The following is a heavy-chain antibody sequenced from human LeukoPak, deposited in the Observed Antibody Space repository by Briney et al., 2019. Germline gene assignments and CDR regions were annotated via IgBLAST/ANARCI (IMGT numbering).Heavy chain of an antibody. CDR1: GFTFTTYL. Sequence: GGSLRLSCAASGFTFTTYLMHWVRQAPGKGLEWVSYITASGSNSYHADSVKGRFSISRDNSKNSLYLQMNSLRAEDTAMYFCASGYRSGPICAWGQGTLVTVSS. V-gene: IGHV3-48*01. CDR2: ITASGSNS. J-gene: IGHJ4*02. D-gene: IGHD3-16*02. CDR3: ASGYRSGPICA.